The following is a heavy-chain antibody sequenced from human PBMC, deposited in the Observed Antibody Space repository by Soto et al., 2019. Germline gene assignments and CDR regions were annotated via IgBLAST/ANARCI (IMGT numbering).Heavy chain of an antibody. D-gene: IGHD2-15*01. V-gene: IGHV3-23*01. CDR2: ISGSGGST. CDR1: GFTFSSYA. Sequence: QPGGSLRLSCAASGFTFSSYAMSWVRQAPGKGLEWVSAISGSGGSTYYADSVKGRFTISRDNSKNTLYLQMNSLRAEDTAVYYCAKDLLDCSGGSCYSPGMICFDYWGQGTLGTVSS. CDR3: AKDLLDCSGGSCYSPGMICFDY. J-gene: IGHJ4*02.